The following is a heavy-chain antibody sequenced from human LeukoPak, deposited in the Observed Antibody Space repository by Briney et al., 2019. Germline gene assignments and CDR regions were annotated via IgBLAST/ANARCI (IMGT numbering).Heavy chain of an antibody. V-gene: IGHV4-39*01. CDR3: ARHEVVVVPAAMDY. J-gene: IGHJ4*02. Sequence: SETLSLTCTVSGDSISSSSYYWGWIRQPPGKGLEWIGSIYYSGSTYYNPSLKSRLTISVDTSKNQFSLKLSSVTAADTAVYYCARHEVVVVPAAMDYWGQGTLVTVSS. CDR2: IYYSGST. D-gene: IGHD2-2*01. CDR1: GDSISSSSYY.